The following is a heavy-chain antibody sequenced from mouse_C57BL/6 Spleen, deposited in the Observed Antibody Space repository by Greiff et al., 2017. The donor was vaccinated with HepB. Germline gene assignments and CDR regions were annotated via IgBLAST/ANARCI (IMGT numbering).Heavy chain of an antibody. CDR3: ARQGYGNYEEDY. CDR2: ISNGGGST. V-gene: IGHV5-12*01. D-gene: IGHD2-1*01. Sequence: EVMLVESGGGLVQPGGSLKLSCAASGFTFSDYYMYWVRQTPEKRLEWVAYISNGGGSTYYPDTVKGRFTISRDNAKNTLYLQMSRLKSEDTAMYYWARQGYGNYEEDYWGQGTTLTVAS. CDR1: GFTFSDYY. J-gene: IGHJ2*01.